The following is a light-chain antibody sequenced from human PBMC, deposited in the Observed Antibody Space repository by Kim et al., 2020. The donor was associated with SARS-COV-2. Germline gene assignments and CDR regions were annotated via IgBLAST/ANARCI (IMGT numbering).Light chain of an antibody. CDR1: QGISTW. CDR3: QQYNSYPLT. V-gene: IGKV1D-16*01. CDR2: AAS. Sequence: DIHLTQSSTSLSASVGDRGTITCRASQGISTWLAWYQQKPEIAPKSLIYAASSLQSGVPSRFSGSGSGTDFTLTISSLQPEDFATYYCQQYNSYPLTFCGGTKVDIK. J-gene: IGKJ4*01.